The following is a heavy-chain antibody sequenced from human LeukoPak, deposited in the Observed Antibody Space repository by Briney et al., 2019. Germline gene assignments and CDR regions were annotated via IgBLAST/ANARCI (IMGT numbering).Heavy chain of an antibody. Sequence: LSLTCAVYGGSFSGYYWSWIRQPPGKGLEWIGEINHSGSTNYNPSLKSRVTISVDTSKNQFSLKLSSVTAADTAVYYCARDPYPYDSSGYYYYYGMDVWGQGTTVTVSS. CDR3: ARDPYPYDSSGYYYYYGMDV. V-gene: IGHV4-34*09. D-gene: IGHD3-22*01. CDR1: GGSFSGYY. J-gene: IGHJ6*02. CDR2: INHSGST.